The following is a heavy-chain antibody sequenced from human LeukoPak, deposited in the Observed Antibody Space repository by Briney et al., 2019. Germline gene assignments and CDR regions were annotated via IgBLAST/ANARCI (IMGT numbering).Heavy chain of an antibody. CDR2: ISAYNGNT. CDR1: GYTFTSYG. CDR3: ARGYSGYAPPYY. D-gene: IGHD5-12*01. J-gene: IGHJ4*02. Sequence: ASVKVSCKASGYTFTSYGISWVRQAPGRGLEWMGWISAYNGNTNYAQKLQGRVTMTTDTSTSTAYMELSSLRSEDTAVYYCARGYSGYAPPYYWGQGTLVTVSS. V-gene: IGHV1-18*01.